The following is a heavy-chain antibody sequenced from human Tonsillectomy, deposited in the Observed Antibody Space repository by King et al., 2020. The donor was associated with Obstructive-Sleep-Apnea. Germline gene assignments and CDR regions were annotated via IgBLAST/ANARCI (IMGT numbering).Heavy chain of an antibody. J-gene: IGHJ4*02. D-gene: IGHD5-12*01. CDR2: ISYDGSNK. CDR1: GFTFSSYA. Sequence: VQLVESGGGVVQPGRSLRLSCAASGFTFSSYAMHWVRQAPGKGLEWVAVISYDGSNKYYADSVKGRFTISRDNSKNTLYLQMNSLRAEDTAVYYCARVDIVDTIKRVFDYWGQGTLVTVSS. V-gene: IGHV3-30-3*01. CDR3: ARVDIVDTIKRVFDY.